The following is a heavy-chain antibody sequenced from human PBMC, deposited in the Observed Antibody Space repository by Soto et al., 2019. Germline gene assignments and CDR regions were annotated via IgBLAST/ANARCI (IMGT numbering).Heavy chain of an antibody. V-gene: IGHV5-51*01. Sequence: GDSLKISCKGSGYSFTSYWIGWVRQMPGKGLEWMGIIYPGDSDTRYSPSFQGQVTISADKSISTAYLQWSSLKASDTAMYYCAIGLQNYYYGMDVWGQGTTVSFSS. D-gene: IGHD4-4*01. CDR2: IYPGDSDT. J-gene: IGHJ6*02. CDR1: GYSFTSYW. CDR3: AIGLQNYYYGMDV.